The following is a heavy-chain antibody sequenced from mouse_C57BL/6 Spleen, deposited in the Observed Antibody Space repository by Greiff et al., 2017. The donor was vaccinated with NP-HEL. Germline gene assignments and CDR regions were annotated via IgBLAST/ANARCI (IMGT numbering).Heavy chain of an antibody. CDR3: GRPSRCYAMDY. J-gene: IGHJ4*01. Sequence: EVNLVESGGGLVKPGGSLKLSCAASGFTFSDYGMHWVRQAPEKGLEWVAYISSGSSTIYYADTVKGRFTISRDNAKNTLSLQMTSLRSEGTGMYYCGRPSRCYAMDYWGQGTSVTVSS. V-gene: IGHV5-17*01. CDR1: GFTFSDYG. D-gene: IGHD6-1*01. CDR2: ISSGSSTI.